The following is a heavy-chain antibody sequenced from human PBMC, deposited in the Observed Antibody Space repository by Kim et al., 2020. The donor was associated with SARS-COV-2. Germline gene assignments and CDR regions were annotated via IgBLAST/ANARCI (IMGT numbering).Heavy chain of an antibody. J-gene: IGHJ4*02. Sequence: GGSLRLSCAASGFTFSSYGMHWVRQAPGKGLEWVAVISYDGSNKYYADSVKGRFTISRDNSKNTLYLQMNSLRAEDTAVYYCAREVGYGPHDYWGQGTLVTVSS. CDR2: ISYDGSNK. D-gene: IGHD5-12*01. V-gene: IGHV3-33*05. CDR1: GFTFSSYG. CDR3: AREVGYGPHDY.